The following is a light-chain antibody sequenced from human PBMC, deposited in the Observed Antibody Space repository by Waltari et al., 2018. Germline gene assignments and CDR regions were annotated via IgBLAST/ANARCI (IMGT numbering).Light chain of an antibody. Sequence: DIQMTQSPSSLSASIGDRVPITCRASQSSNSYLNWYQQKPGKAPKVLIFAASSLQSGVPSRFSGSGSGTDFTLTISSLQPEDFATYSCQQSYRTPLTFGGWTKVEIK. CDR2: AAS. CDR3: QQSYRTPLT. J-gene: IGKJ4*01. CDR1: QSSNSY. V-gene: IGKV1-39*01.